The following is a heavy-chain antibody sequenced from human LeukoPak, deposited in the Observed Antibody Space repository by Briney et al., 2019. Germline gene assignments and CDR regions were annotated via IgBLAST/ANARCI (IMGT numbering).Heavy chain of an antibody. V-gene: IGHV1-46*01. CDR2: INPSGGST. D-gene: IGHD3-10*01. CDR1: GYIFTNYY. Sequence: ASVQVSCKASGYIFTNYYMHWVRQAPGQGLEWMGTINPSGGSTTYAQKFQGRVTMTRDTSTSTVYMELSSLRSEDTAVYYCARDHGSAYYRAPRHWGQGTLVTVSS. CDR3: ARDHGSAYYRAPRH. J-gene: IGHJ4*02.